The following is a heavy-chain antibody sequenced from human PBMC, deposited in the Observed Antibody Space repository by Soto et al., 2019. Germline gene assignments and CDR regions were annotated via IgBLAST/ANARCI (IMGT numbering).Heavy chain of an antibody. Sequence: ASVKVSCKASGYTFTSYGISWVRQAPGQGLEWMGWISAYNGNTNYAQKLQGRVTMTTDTSTSTAYMELRSLRSDDTAVYYCARALNSGYELYYFEYWGQGTLVTVSS. CDR2: ISAYNGNT. J-gene: IGHJ4*02. CDR3: ARALNSGYELYYFEY. V-gene: IGHV1-18*01. D-gene: IGHD5-12*01. CDR1: GYTFTSYG.